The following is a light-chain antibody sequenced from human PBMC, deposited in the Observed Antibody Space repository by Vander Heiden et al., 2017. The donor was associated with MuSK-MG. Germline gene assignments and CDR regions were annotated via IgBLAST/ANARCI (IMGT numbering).Light chain of an antibody. V-gene: IGKV1-39*01. CDR1: QNINNY. Sequence: DVQMMQSPASLSASIGDRVTITCRAGQNINNYLNWYQVKPGKAPRRLIYGAVRRASGVPHRFSGSGSGTDFTLTSSRRQNEDSANYFWQHCYNSLTFGHGTKVEVK. CDR3: QHCYNSLT. J-gene: IGKJ3*01. CDR2: GAV.